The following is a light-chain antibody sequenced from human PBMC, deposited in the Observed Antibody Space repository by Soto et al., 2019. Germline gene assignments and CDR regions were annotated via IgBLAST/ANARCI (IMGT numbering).Light chain of an antibody. CDR1: QSVNTY. CDR3: HQYNNWPRT. V-gene: IGKV3-15*01. Sequence: EIVMTQSPVTLSVSPGERATLSCRASQSVNTYLAWFQQKPGQAPRLLISGASTRATGIPGRFSGSGSGTEFTLTISSLQSEDFAVYCCHQYNNWPRTFGQGTKVDIK. J-gene: IGKJ1*01. CDR2: GAS.